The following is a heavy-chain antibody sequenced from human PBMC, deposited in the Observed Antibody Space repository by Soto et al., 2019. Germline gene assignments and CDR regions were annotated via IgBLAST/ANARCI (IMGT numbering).Heavy chain of an antibody. CDR1: GFMFSTTD. J-gene: IGHJ3*02. CDR2: IEGSGAIT. Sequence: GGSLRLSCAASGFMFSTTDMSWVRQAPGKGLEWVTTIEGSGAITYYADSVKGRFTTSADSSRTIVYLQMNGLRPDDTAVYYCASWHLREHAYDIWGQGTAVTVSS. CDR3: ASWHLREHAYDI. D-gene: IGHD4-17*01. V-gene: IGHV3-23*01.